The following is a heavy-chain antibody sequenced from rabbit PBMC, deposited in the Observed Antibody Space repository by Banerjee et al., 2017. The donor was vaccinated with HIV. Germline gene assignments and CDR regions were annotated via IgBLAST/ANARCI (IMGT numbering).Heavy chain of an antibody. CDR3: GRSWTTDWSAFDL. V-gene: IGHV1S40*01. J-gene: IGHJ4*01. CDR1: GFSFSSGYY. D-gene: IGHD2-1*01. Sequence: QSLEESGGGLVQPEGSLTLTCTASGFSFSSGYYVCWVRQAPGKGLEWIACIYPGSSGVTYYASWAKGRFTISKTSSTTVTLQMTSLTAADTATYFCGRSWTTDWSAFDLWGQGTLVTVS. CDR2: IYPGSSGVT.